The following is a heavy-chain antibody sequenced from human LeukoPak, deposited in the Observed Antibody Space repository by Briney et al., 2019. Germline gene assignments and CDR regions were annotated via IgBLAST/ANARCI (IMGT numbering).Heavy chain of an antibody. D-gene: IGHD3-22*01. Sequence: SETLSLTCTVSGGSVSSSYYWGWIRQPPGKGLEWIGSLYYTGSTYYNPSLKSRVTISVDTSKNQFSLKLSSVTAADTAVYYCRSGYYYDWYFDLWGRGTLVTVSS. CDR2: LYYTGST. V-gene: IGHV4-39*07. CDR1: GGSVSSSYY. CDR3: RSGYYYDWYFDL. J-gene: IGHJ2*01.